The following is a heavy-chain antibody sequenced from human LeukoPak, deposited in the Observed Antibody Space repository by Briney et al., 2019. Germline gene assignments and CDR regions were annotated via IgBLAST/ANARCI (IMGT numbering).Heavy chain of an antibody. Sequence: ASVKVSCKASGYTFTDYYIHWVRQAPGQGLEWMGWVNPNNGGTKYAQNFQGRVTMTRETSISTAYMELRRLRSDDTAAYYCARDNYGSGSYYKWWGQGTLVTVSS. CDR2: VNPNNGGT. J-gene: IGHJ4*02. D-gene: IGHD3-10*01. V-gene: IGHV1-2*02. CDR1: GYTFTDYY. CDR3: ARDNYGSGSYYKW.